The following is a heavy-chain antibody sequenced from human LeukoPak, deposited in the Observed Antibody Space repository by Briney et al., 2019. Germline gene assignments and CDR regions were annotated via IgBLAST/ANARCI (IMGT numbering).Heavy chain of an antibody. J-gene: IGHJ6*02. CDR3: ARGPVEEEFGVSTEH. V-gene: IGHV1-8*01. Sequence: ASVKVSCTASGYTFTSYNISWVRQPTGQGLEWMGWMNPNNGDTGYAQKFQGRVSMTRDTSISTAYMELSSLRSEDTAVYYCARGPVEEEFGVSTEHWGQGTTVTVFS. CDR1: GYTFTSYN. D-gene: IGHD3-10*01. CDR2: MNPNNGDT.